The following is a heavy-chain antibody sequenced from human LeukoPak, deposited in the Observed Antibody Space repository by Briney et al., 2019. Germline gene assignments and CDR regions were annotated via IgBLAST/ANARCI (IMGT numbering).Heavy chain of an antibody. Sequence: GGSLRLSCAVSGFTFSSYAMSWVRQAPGKGLEWVSVISGSGSRTSYADSVEGRFTISRDSSKNTLYLQMNSLRAEDTAVYYCARDPYEDYWGQGTLVTVSS. D-gene: IGHD5-12*01. V-gene: IGHV3-23*01. CDR1: GFTFSSYA. CDR3: ARDPYEDY. CDR2: ISGSGSRT. J-gene: IGHJ4*02.